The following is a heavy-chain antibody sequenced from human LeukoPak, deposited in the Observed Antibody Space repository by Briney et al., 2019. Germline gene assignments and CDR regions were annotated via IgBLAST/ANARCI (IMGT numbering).Heavy chain of an antibody. CDR3: ARVRYSGYVDY. Sequence: SETLSLTCAVYGGSFSGYYWSWIRQPPGKGLEWIGEINHSGSTNYNPSLKSRVTISVDTSKNQVSLKLSSVTAADTAVYYCARVRYSGYVDYWGQGTLVTVSS. J-gene: IGHJ4*02. CDR2: INHSGST. V-gene: IGHV4-34*01. D-gene: IGHD5-12*01. CDR1: GGSFSGYY.